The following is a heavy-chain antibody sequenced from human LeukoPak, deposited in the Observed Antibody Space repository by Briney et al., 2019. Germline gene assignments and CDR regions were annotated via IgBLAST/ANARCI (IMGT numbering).Heavy chain of an antibody. CDR3: ARLVSTTAYYFDY. CDR2: IYYSGST. D-gene: IGHD4-17*01. Sequence: PSETLSLTCTVSGGSISSYYWGWIRQPPGKGLEWIGYIYYSGSTNYNPSLKSRVTISVDTSKNQFSLKLSSVTAADTAVYYCARLVSTTAYYFDYWGQGTLVTVSS. V-gene: IGHV4-59*01. J-gene: IGHJ4*02. CDR1: GGSISSYY.